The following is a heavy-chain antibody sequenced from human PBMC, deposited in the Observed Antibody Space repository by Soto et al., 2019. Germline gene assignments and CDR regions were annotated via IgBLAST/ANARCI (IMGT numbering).Heavy chain of an antibody. CDR1: GGTFSSYT. J-gene: IGHJ4*02. CDR3: VWFGELSPEVNDY. D-gene: IGHD3-10*01. V-gene: IGHV1-69*02. Sequence: ASVKVSCKASGGTFSSYTISWVRQAPGQGLEWMGRIIPILGIANYAQKFQGRVTITADKSTSTAYMELSSLRSEDTAVYYCVWFGELSPEVNDYWGQGTLVTVSS. CDR2: IIPILGIA.